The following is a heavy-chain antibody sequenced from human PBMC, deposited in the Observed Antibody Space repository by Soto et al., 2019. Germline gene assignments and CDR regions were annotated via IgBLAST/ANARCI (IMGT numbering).Heavy chain of an antibody. CDR1: GYTFTSYA. CDR2: INAGNGNT. CDR3: ARGREWELLLSTPDY. D-gene: IGHD1-26*01. J-gene: IGHJ4*02. Sequence: QVQLVQSGAEVKKPGASVKVSCKASGYTFTSYAMHWVRQAPGQRLEWMGWINAGNGNTKYSQKFQGRVTITRDTSXXTAYMELSSLRSEDTAVYYCARGREWELLLSTPDYWGQGTLVTVSS. V-gene: IGHV1-3*01.